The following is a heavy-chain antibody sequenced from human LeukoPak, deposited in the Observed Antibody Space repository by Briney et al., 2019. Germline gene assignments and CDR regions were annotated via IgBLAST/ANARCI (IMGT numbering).Heavy chain of an antibody. CDR1: GFTFSSYW. CDR2: IKQDGSEK. V-gene: IGHV3-7*01. CDR3: AREMGGYPFDY. D-gene: IGHD5-12*01. Sequence: GGSLGLSCAASGFTFSSYWMSWVRQAPGKGLEWVANIKQDGSEKYYVDSVKGRFTISRDNAKNSLYLQMNSLRAEDTAVYYCAREMGGYPFDYWGQGTLVTVSS. J-gene: IGHJ4*02.